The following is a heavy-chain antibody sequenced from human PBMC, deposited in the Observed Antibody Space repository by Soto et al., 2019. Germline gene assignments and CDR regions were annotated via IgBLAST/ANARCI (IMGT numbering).Heavy chain of an antibody. D-gene: IGHD3-3*01. J-gene: IGHJ4*02. CDR1: GFTFSNYW. V-gene: IGHV3-7*01. CDR3: ARDVVKRSYYDFWSGSLF. Sequence: EVQLVESGGGLVQPGGSLRLSCAASGFTFSNYWMSWVRQAPGKGPEWVANIKQDGSEKNYVDSVEGRFTISRDNAKNSLYLQMDSLRVEDTAMYYCARDVVKRSYYDFWSGSLFWGQGSLVTVSS. CDR2: IKQDGSEK.